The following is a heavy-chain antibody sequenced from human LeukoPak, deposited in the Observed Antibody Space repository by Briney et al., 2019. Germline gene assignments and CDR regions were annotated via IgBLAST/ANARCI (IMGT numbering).Heavy chain of an antibody. CDR1: GFTFSSYS. J-gene: IGHJ6*02. CDR2: ISSSSTI. V-gene: IGHV3-48*02. D-gene: IGHD6-19*01. Sequence: GGSLRLSCAASGFTFSSYSMNWVRQAPGKGLEWVSYISSSSTIYYADSVKGRFTISRDNAKNSLYLQMNSLRDEDTAVYYCMIIAVAEETGMDVWGQGTTVTVSS. CDR3: MIIAVAEETGMDV.